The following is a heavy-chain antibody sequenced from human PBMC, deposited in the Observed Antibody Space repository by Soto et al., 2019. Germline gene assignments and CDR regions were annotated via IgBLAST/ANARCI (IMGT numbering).Heavy chain of an antibody. CDR1: SGSLSDSNYY. J-gene: IGHJ5*01. CDR3: ARHSGRFGIAGAGIDS. V-gene: IGHV4-39*01. D-gene: IGHD6-19*01. Sequence: QLQLQQSGPGLVKPSATLSLTCTVSSGSLSDSNYYWGWIRQSPGKGLEWIGSIYYSGTTYYSASLQSRVSISADTSKNIFSLIVHSVTAADTAVYFCARHSGRFGIAGAGIDSWGQGTMVIVSS. CDR2: IYYSGTT.